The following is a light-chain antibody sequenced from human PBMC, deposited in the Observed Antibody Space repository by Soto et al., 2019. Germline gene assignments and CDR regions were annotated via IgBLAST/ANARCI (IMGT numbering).Light chain of an antibody. J-gene: IGLJ1*01. Sequence: QSALTQPRSVSGSPGQSVTISCTGTSSDVGDYDFVSWYQQHPGNAPKLMIYDVTKRPSGVPDRFSGSQSGNTASLTISGLQAEDEADYYCCSYAGNYTHVFGTGTKVTVL. CDR2: DVT. V-gene: IGLV2-11*01. CDR3: CSYAGNYTHV. CDR1: SSDVGDYDF.